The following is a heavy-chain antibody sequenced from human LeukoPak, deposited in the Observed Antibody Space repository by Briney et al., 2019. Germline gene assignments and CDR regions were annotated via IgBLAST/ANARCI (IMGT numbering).Heavy chain of an antibody. CDR1: GGSISSSSYY. V-gene: IGHV4-39*07. D-gene: IGHD3-10*01. J-gene: IGHJ6*03. Sequence: PSETLSLTCTVSGGSISSSSYYWGWIRQPPGKGLEWIGSIYYSGSTYYNPSLKSRVTISVDTSKNQFSLKLSSVTAADTAVYYCARTISWLGFGQTRYYYYYMDVRGKGTTVTISS. CDR2: IYYSGST. CDR3: ARTISWLGFGQTRYYYYYMDV.